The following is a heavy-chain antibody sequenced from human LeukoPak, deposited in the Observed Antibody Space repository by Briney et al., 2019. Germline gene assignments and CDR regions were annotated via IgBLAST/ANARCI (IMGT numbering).Heavy chain of an antibody. CDR1: GYSFTSCW. J-gene: IGHJ4*02. CDR2: IYPGDSDT. V-gene: IGHV5-51*01. CDR3: ARLIAAADTGLDY. D-gene: IGHD6-13*01. Sequence: GESLKISCKGSGYSFTSCWIGWVRQMPGKGPEWMGIIYPGDSDTRYSPSFEGQVTISADKSISTAYLQWTSLKASDTAMYFCARLIAAADTGLDYWGQGTLVTVSS.